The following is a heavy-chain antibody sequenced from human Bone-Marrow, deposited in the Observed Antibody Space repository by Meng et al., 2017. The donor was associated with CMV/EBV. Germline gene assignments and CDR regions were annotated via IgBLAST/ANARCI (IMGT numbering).Heavy chain of an antibody. CDR2: IWYDGSNK. CDR3: ARGRGGLVGY. CDR1: GFTFSSYA. Sequence: GESLKISCAASGFTFSSYAMHWVRQAPGKGLEWVAVIWYDGSNKYYADSVKGRFTISRDNSKNTLYLQMNSLRAEDTAVYYCARGRGGLVGYWVQGTLVTVSS. V-gene: IGHV3-33*01. D-gene: IGHD6-6*01. J-gene: IGHJ4*02.